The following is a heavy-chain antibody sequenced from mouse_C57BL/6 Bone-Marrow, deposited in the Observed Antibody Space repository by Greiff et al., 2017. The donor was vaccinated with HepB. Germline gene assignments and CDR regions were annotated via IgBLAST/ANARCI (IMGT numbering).Heavy chain of an antibody. V-gene: IGHV1-50*01. CDR2: IDPSDSYT. CDR1: GYTFTSYW. CDR3: ARFDWRGYYAMDY. J-gene: IGHJ4*01. Sequence: QVHVKQPGAELVKPGASVKLSCKASGYTFTSYWMQWVKQRPGQGLEWIGEIDPSDSYTNYNQKFKGKATLTVDTSSSTAYMQLSSLTSEDSAVYYCARFDWRGYYAMDYWGQGTSVTVSS. D-gene: IGHD2-13*01.